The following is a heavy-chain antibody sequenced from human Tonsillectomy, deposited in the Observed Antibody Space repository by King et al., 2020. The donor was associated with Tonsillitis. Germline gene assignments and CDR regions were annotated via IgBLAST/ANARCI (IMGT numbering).Heavy chain of an antibody. CDR2: IDWDDDK. V-gene: IGHV2-70*11. J-gene: IGHJ6*02. Sequence: TLKESGPALVKPTQTLTLTCTFSGFSLSTSGMCVSWIRQPPGKALEWLARIDWDDDKYYSTSLKTRLTISKDTSKNHVVLTMTNIDPVDTATYYCVRAHCYDSSGYYSERAQYYYYGMDVWGQGTTVTVSS. CDR3: VRAHCYDSSGYYSERAQYYYYGMDV. CDR1: GFSLSTSGMC. D-gene: IGHD3-22*01.